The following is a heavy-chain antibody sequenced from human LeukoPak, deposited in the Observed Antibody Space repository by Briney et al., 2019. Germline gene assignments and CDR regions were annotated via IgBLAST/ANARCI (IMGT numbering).Heavy chain of an antibody. D-gene: IGHD2-15*01. CDR2: IYHSGST. CDR3: ARYCSGVSCWAFDI. CDR1: GYSISSGYY. V-gene: IGHV4-38-2*02. Sequence: SGTLSLTCTVSGYSISSGYYWGWIRQPPGKGLEWIGSIYHSGSTYYNPSLKSRVTISVDTSKNQFSLKLSSVTAADTAVYYCARYCSGVSCWAFDIWGQGTMVTVSS. J-gene: IGHJ3*02.